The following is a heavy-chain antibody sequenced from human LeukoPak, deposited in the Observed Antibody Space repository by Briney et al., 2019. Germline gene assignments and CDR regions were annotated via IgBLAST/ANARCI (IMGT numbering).Heavy chain of an antibody. CDR2: ILYDGSNK. V-gene: IGHV3-30-3*01. D-gene: IGHD5-18*01. CDR3: ARDRYSYGPGWYFDL. Sequence: GGSLRLSCSASGFTFSSCAMHWGRRAPGGGREGVAVILYDGSNKYYADSVKSRFTISRDNSKNTLYLQMNSLRAEDTAVYYCARDRYSYGPGWYFDLWGRGTLVTVSS. J-gene: IGHJ2*01. CDR1: GFTFSSCA.